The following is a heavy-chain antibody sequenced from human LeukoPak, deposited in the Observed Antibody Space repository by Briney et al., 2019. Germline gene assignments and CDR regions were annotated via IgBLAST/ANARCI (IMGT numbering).Heavy chain of an antibody. J-gene: IGHJ4*02. CDR2: ISDSRSPI. D-gene: IGHD6-19*01. V-gene: IGHV3-48*04. CDR3: ARRHSSAWFYFDY. CDR1: GFTFSNYG. Sequence: GGSLRLSCVASGFTFSNYGLNWVRQAPGKGLEWVSYISDSRSPIYYADSVKGRFTISRDNAKNSLYLQMNSLRAEDTAVYYCARRHSSAWFYFDYWGQGTPVTVSS.